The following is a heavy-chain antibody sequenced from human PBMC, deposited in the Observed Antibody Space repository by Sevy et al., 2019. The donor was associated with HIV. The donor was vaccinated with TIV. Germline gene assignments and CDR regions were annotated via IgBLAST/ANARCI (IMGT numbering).Heavy chain of an antibody. CDR1: GFTFNNYA. Sequence: GGSLRLSCAASGFTFNNYAMSWVRQAPGKGLEWVSGITGSDGLTYYADSVKGRFTISRDNSKNTLWLQMNSLRAEDTALYYCAKDLPDYYGTTGFNEYYFDYWGQGTLVTVSS. V-gene: IGHV3-23*01. CDR2: ITGSDGLT. J-gene: IGHJ4*02. CDR3: AKDLPDYYGTTGFNEYYFDY. D-gene: IGHD3-22*01.